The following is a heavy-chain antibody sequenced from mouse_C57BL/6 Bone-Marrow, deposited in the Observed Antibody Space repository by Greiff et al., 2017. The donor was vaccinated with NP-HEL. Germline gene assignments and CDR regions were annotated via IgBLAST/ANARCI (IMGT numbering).Heavy chain of an antibody. CDR1: GFNIKNTY. CDR2: IDPANGNT. D-gene: IGHD1-1*01. J-gene: IGHJ4*01. Sequence: VQLKQSVAELVRPRASVKLSCTASGFNIKNTYMHWVKQRPEQGLEWIGRIDPANGNTKYAPKFQGKATITADPSSNTAYLQLSSLTSEDTAIYYCAIISSYDAMDYWGQGTSVTVSS. V-gene: IGHV14-3*01. CDR3: AIISSYDAMDY.